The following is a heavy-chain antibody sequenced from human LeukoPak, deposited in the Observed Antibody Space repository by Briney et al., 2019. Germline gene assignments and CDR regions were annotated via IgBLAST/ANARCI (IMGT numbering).Heavy chain of an antibody. CDR1: GYTLTELS. CDR3: ARVDAGRYYGHDY. D-gene: IGHD1-26*01. J-gene: IGHJ4*02. CDR2: FDPEDGET. V-gene: IGHV1-24*01. Sequence: ASVKVSCKVSGYTLTELSMHWVRQAPGKGLEWMGGFDPEDGETFYAQKFQGRVTMTTDTSTSTAYMELRSLRSDDTAMYYCARVDAGRYYGHDYWGQGTLVTVTS.